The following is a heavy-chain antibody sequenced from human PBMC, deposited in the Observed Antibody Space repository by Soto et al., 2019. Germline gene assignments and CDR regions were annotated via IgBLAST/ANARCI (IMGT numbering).Heavy chain of an antibody. D-gene: IGHD3-3*01. CDR3: ARDLGDYDFWSGYLNYYYMDV. CDR2: ISAYNGNT. Sequence: ASVKVSCKASGYTFTSYGISWVRQAPGQGLEWMGWISAYNGNTNYAQKLQGRVTMTTDTSTSTAYMGLRSLRSDDTAVYYCARDLGDYDFWSGYLNYYYMDVWGKGTTVTVSS. J-gene: IGHJ6*03. CDR1: GYTFTSYG. V-gene: IGHV1-18*01.